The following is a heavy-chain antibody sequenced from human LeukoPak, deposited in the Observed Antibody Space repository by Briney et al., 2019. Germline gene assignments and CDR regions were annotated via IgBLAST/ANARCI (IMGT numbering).Heavy chain of an antibody. D-gene: IGHD2-15*01. CDR2: IYYSGST. CDR1: GGSISSSSYY. J-gene: IGHJ4*02. CDR3: ARRVVVAATFDY. V-gene: IGHV4-39*07. Sequence: PSETLSLTCTVSGGSISSSSYYWGWIRQPPGKGLEWIGSIYYSGSTYYNPSLKSRVTISVDTSKNQFSLKLSSVTAADTAVYYCARRVVVAATFDYWGQGTLVTVSS.